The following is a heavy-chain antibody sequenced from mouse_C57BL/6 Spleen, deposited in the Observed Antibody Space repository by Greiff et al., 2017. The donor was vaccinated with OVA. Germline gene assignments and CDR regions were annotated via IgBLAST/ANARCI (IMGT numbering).Heavy chain of an antibody. CDR2: INPNNGGT. J-gene: IGHJ4*01. CDR3: ARSYSYGSILNALDY. CDR1: GYTFTDSK. Sequence: VQLQQSGPELVKPGASVKMSCKASGYTFTDSKMNWVKQSHGKSLEWIGYINPNNGGTSYNQKFKGKATLTVAKSSSTAYRELRILTSEESAVYYCARSYSYGSILNALDYWGQGTSVTVSS. D-gene: IGHD1-1*01. V-gene: IGHV1-22*01.